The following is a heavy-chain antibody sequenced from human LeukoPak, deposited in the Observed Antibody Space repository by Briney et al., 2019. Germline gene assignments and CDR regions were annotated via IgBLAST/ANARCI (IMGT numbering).Heavy chain of an antibody. J-gene: IGHJ3*02. V-gene: IGHV4-59*06. CDR1: GGSISSYY. Sequence: SETLSLTCTVSGGSISSYYWSWIRQPPGKGLEWIGYIYYSGSTYYNPSLKSRVTISVDTSKNQFSLKLSSVTAADTAVYYCARVLRYFDWLPDAFDIWGQGTMVTVSS. D-gene: IGHD3-9*01. CDR2: IYYSGST. CDR3: ARVLRYFDWLPDAFDI.